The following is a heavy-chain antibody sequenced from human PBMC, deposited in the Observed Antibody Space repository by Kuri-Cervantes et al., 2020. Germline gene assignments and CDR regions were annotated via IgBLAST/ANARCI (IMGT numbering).Heavy chain of an antibody. CDR3: ARRNQVYSSGWYGSASSSMDV. CDR2: THHSGGT. Sequence: SEILSLTCAVPGYPISNINWWSWVRQPPGKGLEWIGETHHSGGTNYNPSLKSRVTISVDTSKNQFSLKLSSVTAADTAVYYCARRNQVYSSGWYGSASSSMDVWGQGTTVTVSS. V-gene: IGHV4-4*02. J-gene: IGHJ6*02. D-gene: IGHD6-19*01. CDR1: GYPISNINW.